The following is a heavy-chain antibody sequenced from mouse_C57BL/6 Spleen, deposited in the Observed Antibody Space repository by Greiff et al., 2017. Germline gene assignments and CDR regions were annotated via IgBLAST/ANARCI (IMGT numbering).Heavy chain of an antibody. CDR3: ARDYYYGRGGYLDY. CDR2: ISAGGSYT. Sequence: EVKLMESGGGLVKPGGSLKLSCAASGFTFSSYAMSWVRQTPEKRLEWVATISAGGSYTYYPDNVKGRFTISRDNAKNNLYLQMSHLKSEDTAMYYCARDYYYGRGGYLDYWGQGTTLTVSS. V-gene: IGHV5-4*01. J-gene: IGHJ2*01. D-gene: IGHD1-1*01. CDR1: GFTFSSYA.